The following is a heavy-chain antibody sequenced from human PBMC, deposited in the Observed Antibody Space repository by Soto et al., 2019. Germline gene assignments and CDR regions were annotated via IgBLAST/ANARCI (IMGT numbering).Heavy chain of an antibody. CDR3: AYLPCSGGSCYWFSFSGMDV. D-gene: IGHD2-15*01. J-gene: IGHJ6*02. CDR2: IYWDDDK. Sequence: QIIWNASGPTLVKPTQTLTPTCTFTGFSLSTSGEGVAWIRQPPGKALEWLALIYWDDDKRYRPSLESRLTITKDTSKNQVVLTMTSMDSVDTATYYCAYLPCSGGSCYWFSFSGMDVWGQGTTVTVSS. V-gene: IGHV2-5*02. CDR1: GFSLSTSGEG.